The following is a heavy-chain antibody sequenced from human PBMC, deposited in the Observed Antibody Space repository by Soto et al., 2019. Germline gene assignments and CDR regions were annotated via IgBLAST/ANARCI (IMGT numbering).Heavy chain of an antibody. CDR1: GFTFSSYW. D-gene: IGHD3-9*01. CDR3: ARDASANYDILTGYLFPHAFDI. V-gene: IGHV3-7*01. CDR2: IKQDGSEK. J-gene: IGHJ3*02. Sequence: GESLKISCAASGFTFSSYWMSWVRQAPGKGLEWVANIKQDGSEKYYVDSVKGRFTISRDNAKNSLYLQMNSLRAEDTAVYYCARDASANYDILTGYLFPHAFDIWGQGTMVTVSS.